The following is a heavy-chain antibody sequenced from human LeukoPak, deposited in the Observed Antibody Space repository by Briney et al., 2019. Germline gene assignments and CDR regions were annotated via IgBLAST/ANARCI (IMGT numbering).Heavy chain of an antibody. D-gene: IGHD6-13*01. Sequence: GGSLRLSCAASGFTFSSYGMHWVRQAPGKGLEWVAVISYDGSNKYYADSVKGRFTISRDNSKNTLYLQMNSLRAEDTAVYYCAKPSRSIAAAGTEFDYWGQGTLVTVSS. V-gene: IGHV3-30*18. J-gene: IGHJ4*02. CDR2: ISYDGSNK. CDR3: AKPSRSIAAAGTEFDY. CDR1: GFTFSSYG.